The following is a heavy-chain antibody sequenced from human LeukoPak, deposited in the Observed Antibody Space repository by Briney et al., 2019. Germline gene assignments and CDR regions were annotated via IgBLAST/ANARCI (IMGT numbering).Heavy chain of an antibody. V-gene: IGHV4-4*02. D-gene: IGHD3-9*01. Sequence: SGTLSLTCAVSGGSIISGNWWSWVRQPPGKGLEWIGEIYHSGRANYNPSLKSRVTISLDKSKNQFSLNLSSVTAADTALYYCARRYLDWLFPGDDAFDIWGQGTMVTVSS. CDR3: ARRYLDWLFPGDDAFDI. CDR1: GGSIISGNW. J-gene: IGHJ3*02. CDR2: IYHSGRA.